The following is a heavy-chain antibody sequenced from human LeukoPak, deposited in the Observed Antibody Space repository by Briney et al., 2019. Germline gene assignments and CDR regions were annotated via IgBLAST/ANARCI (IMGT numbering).Heavy chain of an antibody. D-gene: IGHD6-6*01. CDR3: ARPSRIAARPYRYFQH. CDR1: GYSISSGYY. V-gene: IGHV4-38-2*02. CDR2: IYHSGST. Sequence: SETLSLTCTVSGYSISSGYYWGWIRQPPGKGLEWIGSIYHSGSTYYNPSLKSRVTISVDTSKNQFSLKLSSVTAADTAVYYCARPSRIAARPYRYFQHWGQGTLVTVSS. J-gene: IGHJ1*01.